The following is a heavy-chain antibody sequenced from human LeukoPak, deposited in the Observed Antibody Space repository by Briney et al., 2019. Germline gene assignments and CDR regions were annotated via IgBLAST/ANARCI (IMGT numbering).Heavy chain of an antibody. V-gene: IGHV1-69*13. J-gene: IGHJ4*02. CDR1: GGTFSSYA. CDR2: IIPIFGTA. Sequence: ASVKVSCKASGGTFSSYAISWVRQAPGQGLEWMGGIIPIFGTANYAQKFQGRVTITADESTSTAYMELISLRSEDTAVYYCASSRITMIVVVIPEYYFDYWGQGTLVTVSS. D-gene: IGHD3-22*01. CDR3: ASSRITMIVVVIPEYYFDY.